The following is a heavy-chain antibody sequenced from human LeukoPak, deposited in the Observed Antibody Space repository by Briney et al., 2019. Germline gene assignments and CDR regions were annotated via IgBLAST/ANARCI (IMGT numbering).Heavy chain of an antibody. CDR2: INHSGST. J-gene: IGHJ5*02. D-gene: IGHD1-14*01. CDR3: ARGRRRWFDP. CDR1: GGSFSGYY. V-gene: IGHV4-34*01. Sequence: SETLSLTCAVYGGSFSGYYWSWIRQPPGKGLEWIGEINHSGSTNYNPSLKSRVTISVDTSKNQFSLKLSSETAADTAVYYCARGRRRWFDPWGQGTLVTVSS.